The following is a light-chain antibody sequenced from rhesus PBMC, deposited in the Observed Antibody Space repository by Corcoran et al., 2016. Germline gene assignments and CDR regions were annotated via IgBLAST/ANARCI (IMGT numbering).Light chain of an antibody. CDR2: DVN. Sequence: QTALTQPPSVSGSPGQSVTISCTGRSSDIGAYNYVSWYQQSPGKAPKVMIYDVNNRPSGVSDRFCGSKSGNTASLIISGLQSDDVSDYFCVSYAGRNTFVFGSGTHLTVL. V-gene: IGLV2-23*01. CDR1: SSDIGAYNY. CDR3: VSYAGRNTFV. J-gene: IGLJ1*01.